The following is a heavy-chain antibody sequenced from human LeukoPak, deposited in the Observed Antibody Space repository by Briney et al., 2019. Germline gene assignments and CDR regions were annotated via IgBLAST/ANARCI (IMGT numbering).Heavy chain of an antibody. V-gene: IGHV1-18*01. CDR2: INTYNGET. CDR1: GYILTNYV. CDR3: ARGRLGVSGYKDYLDY. D-gene: IGHD5-12*01. J-gene: IGHJ4*02. Sequence: ASVKVSCSSSGYILTNYVIYWARQAPGQGLEWMGWINTYNGETDYAQNFQGRVTMTTDTSTSTAYMDLRSLTSDDTAVYYCARGRLGVSGYKDYLDYWGQGTLVTVSS.